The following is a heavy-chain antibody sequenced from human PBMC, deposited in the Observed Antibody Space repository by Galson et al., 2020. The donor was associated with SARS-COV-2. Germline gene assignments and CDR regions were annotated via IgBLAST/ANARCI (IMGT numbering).Heavy chain of an antibody. J-gene: IGHJ4*02. Sequence: SLKISCVASGFNFDDYAMYWVRQAPGKGLEWVSGISWSSGSLDYGDSVKGRFTISRDNAKNSLYLQMNSLRAEDTALYYCAKGNGYSSGCDQWGQGILGTVS. D-gene: IGHD5-18*01. CDR2: ISWSSGSL. V-gene: IGHV3-9*01. CDR3: AKGNGYSSGCDQ. CDR1: GFNFDDYA.